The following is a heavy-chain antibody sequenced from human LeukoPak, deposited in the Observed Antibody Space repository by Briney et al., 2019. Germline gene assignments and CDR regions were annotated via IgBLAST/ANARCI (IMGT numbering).Heavy chain of an antibody. V-gene: IGHV4-39*01. CDR1: GGSISSSSYY. CDR3: ASPQSEDSSGYYYFGAFDI. D-gene: IGHD3-22*01. J-gene: IGHJ3*02. Sequence: SETLSLTCTLSGGSISSSSYYWGWIRQPPGKGLEWIGSIYYSGSTYYNPSLKSRVTISVDTSKNQFSLKLSSVTAADTAVYYCASPQSEDSSGYYYFGAFDIWGQGTMVTVSS. CDR2: IYYSGST.